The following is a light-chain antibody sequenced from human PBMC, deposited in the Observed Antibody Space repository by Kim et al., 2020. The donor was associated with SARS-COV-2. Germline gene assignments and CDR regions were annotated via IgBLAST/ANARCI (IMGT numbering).Light chain of an antibody. J-gene: IGKJ1*01. CDR3: QKCDSAPWT. V-gene: IGKV1-27*01. CDR1: QDSSNY. CDR2: AAS. Sequence: APVRDRVPIPCRASQDSSNYLAWFQLKPGKAPKLLIYAASALQPGVPSRFSGSGSGTDFTLTVTSLQPEDVATYYCQKCDSAPWTFGQGTKVEIK.